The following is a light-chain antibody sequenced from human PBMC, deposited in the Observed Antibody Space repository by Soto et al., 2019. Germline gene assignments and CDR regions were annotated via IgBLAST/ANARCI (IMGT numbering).Light chain of an antibody. CDR1: TGAVTRASY. Sequence: QAVVTQEPSLTVSPGGTVTLTCASSTGAVTRASYPSWFQQQPGQAPRALIYSTSDKHYWTPARFSGSLLGDKAALTLSGVQPVDEADYYCLLYYDGGHVVFGGGTKLTVL. CDR2: STS. V-gene: IGLV7-43*01. J-gene: IGLJ2*01. CDR3: LLYYDGGHVV.